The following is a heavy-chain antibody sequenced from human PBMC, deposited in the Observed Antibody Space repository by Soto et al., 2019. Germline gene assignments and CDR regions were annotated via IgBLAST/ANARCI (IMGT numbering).Heavy chain of an antibody. CDR1: GYTFTSYY. V-gene: IGHV1-46*01. CDR3: ARDSQRITFAGAPGQSDY. J-gene: IGHJ4*02. D-gene: IGHD3-16*01. Sequence: GASVKVCWKASGYTFTSYYMHWVRQAPGQGLEWMGIINPSGGSTSYAQKFQGRVTMTRDTSTSTVYMELSSLRSEDTAVYYCARDSQRITFAGAPGQSDYWRQGTLVTVSS. CDR2: INPSGGST.